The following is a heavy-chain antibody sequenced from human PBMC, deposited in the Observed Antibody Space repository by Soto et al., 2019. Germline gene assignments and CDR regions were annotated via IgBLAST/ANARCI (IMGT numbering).Heavy chain of an antibody. Sequence: SLKISCAASGFTFDDYAMHWVRQAPGKGLEWVSGISWNSGSIGYADSVKGRFTISRDNAKNSLYLQMNSLRAEDTALYYCAKVAKGDAFWSGDYYYYYMDVWGKGTTVTVSS. V-gene: IGHV3-9*01. CDR1: GFTFDDYA. D-gene: IGHD3-3*01. CDR3: AKVAKGDAFWSGDYYYYYMDV. J-gene: IGHJ6*03. CDR2: ISWNSGSI.